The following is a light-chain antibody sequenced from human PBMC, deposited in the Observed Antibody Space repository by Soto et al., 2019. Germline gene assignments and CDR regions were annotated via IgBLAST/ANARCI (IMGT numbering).Light chain of an antibody. CDR2: DVS. Sequence: QYVLTQPASVSGSPGQPITITCTGNSRDVGGYNYVSWYQQHPGKAPKLMIYDVSNRPSGVSTRFSGSKSGNTASLTISGLQADDEADYYCSSYTYSRDVVFGGGTKVTVL. V-gene: IGLV2-14*01. CDR1: SRDVGGYNY. J-gene: IGLJ2*01. CDR3: SSYTYSRDVV.